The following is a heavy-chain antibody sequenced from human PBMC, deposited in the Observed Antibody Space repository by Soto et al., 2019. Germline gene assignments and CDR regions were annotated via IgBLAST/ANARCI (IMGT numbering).Heavy chain of an antibody. CDR1: GFTFGDYA. CDR2: IRSKAYGGTT. V-gene: IGHV3-49*03. D-gene: IGHD1-1*01. Sequence: GGSLRLSCTASGFTFGDYAMSWFRQPPGKGLEWVGFIRSKAYGGTTEYAASVRGRFTIFRDNRRKSLHLQMNRLRSEDTAFYYCAKEGGTIYFDSWGEGTLVTVSS. CDR3: AKEGGTIYFDS. J-gene: IGHJ4*02.